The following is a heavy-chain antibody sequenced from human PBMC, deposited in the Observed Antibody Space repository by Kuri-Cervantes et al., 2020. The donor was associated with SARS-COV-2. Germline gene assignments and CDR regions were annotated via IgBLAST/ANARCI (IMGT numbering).Heavy chain of an antibody. CDR2: INSDGSST. CDR1: GFTFSNYW. V-gene: IGHV3-74*01. CDR3: ARDRYDFWSGLGYYYYGMDV. Sequence: GESLKISCAASGFTFSNYWMHWVRQAPGKGLVWVSRINSDGSSTSYEDSVKGRFTISRDNAKDTLYLQMNSLRAEDTAVYYCARDRYDFWSGLGYYYYGMDVWGQGTTVTVSS. J-gene: IGHJ6*02. D-gene: IGHD3-3*01.